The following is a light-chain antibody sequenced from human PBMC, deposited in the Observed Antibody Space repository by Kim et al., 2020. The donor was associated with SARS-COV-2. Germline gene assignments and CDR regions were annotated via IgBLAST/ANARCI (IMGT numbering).Light chain of an antibody. Sequence: DIQMTQSPSSLSASVGDRVTITCRASQNMIKYLNWYQQKPGKPPRLLIYAASSLQSGVPSRFSGSGSGTDFTLTIDSLQPEDFATYYCQQTYTNPLTFGGGTKVDIK. CDR2: AAS. CDR1: QNMIKY. V-gene: IGKV1-39*01. J-gene: IGKJ4*01. CDR3: QQTYTNPLT.